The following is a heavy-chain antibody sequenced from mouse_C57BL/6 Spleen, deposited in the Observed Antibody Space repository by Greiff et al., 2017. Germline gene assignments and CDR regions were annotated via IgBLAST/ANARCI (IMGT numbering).Heavy chain of an antibody. CDR2: IYPGDGDT. J-gene: IGHJ3*01. CDR3: CTLYDSSYGSWFAY. D-gene: IGHD1-1*01. Sequence: VKLMESGPELVKPGASVKISCKASGYAFSSSWMNWVKQRPGKGLEWIGRIYPGDGDTNYNGKFKGKATLTADKSSLTAYMQLSSLTSEDSAVSFCCTLYDSSYGSWFAYWGQGTLVTVSA. V-gene: IGHV1-82*01. CDR1: GYAFSSSW.